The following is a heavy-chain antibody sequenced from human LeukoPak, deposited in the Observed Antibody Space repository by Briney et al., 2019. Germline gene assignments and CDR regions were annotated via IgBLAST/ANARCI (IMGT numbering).Heavy chain of an antibody. V-gene: IGHV4-59*01. J-gene: IGHJ4*01. D-gene: IGHD3-10*01. Sequence: SETLSLTCAVSADSINTYYWSWIRQPPGKGLEWIGYTYYSGSTNYNPSLKSRVTISVDTSKNQFSLKLTSVTAADTAVYFCASGESRNYYYFDYRGHGILVTVSS. CDR2: TYYSGST. CDR3: ASGESRNYYYFDY. CDR1: ADSINTYY.